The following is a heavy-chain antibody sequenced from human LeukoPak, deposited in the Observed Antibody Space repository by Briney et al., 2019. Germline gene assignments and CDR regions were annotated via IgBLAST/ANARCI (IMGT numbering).Heavy chain of an antibody. J-gene: IGHJ4*02. V-gene: IGHV3-23*01. D-gene: IGHD5-18*01. CDR1: GFTFSSSA. CDR3: ANHPVDTAMVEYSFDY. CDR2: ISNNGGYT. Sequence: GGSLRLSCAASGFTFSSSAMSWVRQAPGKGLEWVSAISNNGGYTYYADSVQGRFTISRDNSKSTLCLQMNSLRAEDTAVYYCANHPVDTAMVEYSFDYWGRGTLVTVSS.